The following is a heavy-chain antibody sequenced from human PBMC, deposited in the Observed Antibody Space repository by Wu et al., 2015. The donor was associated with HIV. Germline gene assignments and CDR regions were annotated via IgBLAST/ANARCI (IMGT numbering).Heavy chain of an antibody. J-gene: IGHJ3*02. CDR2: IIPIFGTA. D-gene: IGHD1-1*01. CDR1: RHFSSYA. Sequence: QVQLVQSGAEVKKPGSSVKVSCKALRHFSSYAISWVRQAPGQGLEWMGRIIPIFGTANYAQKFQGRVTITADESTSTAYMELSSLRSEDTAVYYCARDRRSRYNWNDVGAFDIWGQGTMVTVSS. V-gene: IGHV1-69*13. CDR3: ARDRRSRYNWNDVGAFDI.